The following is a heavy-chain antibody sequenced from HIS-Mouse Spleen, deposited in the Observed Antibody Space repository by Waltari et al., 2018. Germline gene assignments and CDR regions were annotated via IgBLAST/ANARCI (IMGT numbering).Heavy chain of an antibody. J-gene: IGHJ4*02. V-gene: IGHV6-1*01. CDR3: ARGDDYGDYFDY. CDR1: GDSASSTSAP. Sequence: QVQLQQSGPGLVKPSQTLSLTCAISGDSASSTSAPWTGTRQSPSRGLEWLGRTYYRSKWYNDYAVSVKSRITINPDTSKNQFSLQLNSVTPEDTAVYYCARGDDYGDYFDYWGQGTLVTVSS. CDR2: TYYRSKWYN. D-gene: IGHD4-17*01.